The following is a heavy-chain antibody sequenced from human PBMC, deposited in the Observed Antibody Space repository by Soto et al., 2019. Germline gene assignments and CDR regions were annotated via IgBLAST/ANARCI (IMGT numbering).Heavy chain of an antibody. Sequence: VGSLRLSGAASGFTFSTYSINWVRQAPGKGLEWISYISDNSSVIYYADAVKGRFTVSRDNAKNSLYLQMNSLRDEDTAVYYCARDRDAYCSKGICSGPYFDYWGQGTLVTVS. D-gene: IGHD2-8*01. CDR3: ARDRDAYCSKGICSGPYFDY. V-gene: IGHV3-48*02. J-gene: IGHJ4*02. CDR1: GFTFSTYS. CDR2: ISDNSSVI.